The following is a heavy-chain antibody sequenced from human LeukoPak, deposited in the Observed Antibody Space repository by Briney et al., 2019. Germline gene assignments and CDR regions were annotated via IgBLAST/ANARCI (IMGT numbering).Heavy chain of an antibody. CDR2: INPSGGST. J-gene: IGHJ4*02. D-gene: IGHD3-22*01. V-gene: IGHV1-46*01. CDR3: ARGAREYYYDSSGYLSY. Sequence: ASVKVSCTASGYTFTSYYMHWVRQAPGQGLEWMGIINPSGGSTSYAQKFQGRVTMTRDTSTSTVYMELSSLRSEDTAVYYCARGAREYYYDSSGYLSYWGQGTLVTVSS. CDR1: GYTFTSYY.